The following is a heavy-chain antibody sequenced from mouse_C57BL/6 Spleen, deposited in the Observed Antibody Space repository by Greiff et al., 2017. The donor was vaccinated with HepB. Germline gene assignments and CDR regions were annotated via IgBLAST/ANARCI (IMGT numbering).Heavy chain of an antibody. CDR1: GYAFSSSW. V-gene: IGHV1-82*01. CDR2: IYPGDGDT. Sequence: QVQLKQSGPELVKPGASVKISCKASGYAFSSSWMNWVKQRPGKGLEWIGRIYPGDGDTNYNGKFKGKATLTADKSSSTAYMQLSSLTSEDSAVYICAIYYDYDGDYFDYWGQGTTLTVSS. J-gene: IGHJ2*01. D-gene: IGHD2-4*01. CDR3: AIYYDYDGDYFDY.